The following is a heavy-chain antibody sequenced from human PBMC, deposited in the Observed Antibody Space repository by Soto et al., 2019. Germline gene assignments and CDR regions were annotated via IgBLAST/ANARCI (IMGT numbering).Heavy chain of an antibody. Sequence: ASVKVSCKASGYTFTSYAMHWVRQAPGQRLEWMGWINAGNGNTKYSQKFQGRVTITRDTSASTAYMELSSLRSEDTAVYYCAKDNGSGCDWLRVGDASDIWGQGTMVTVSS. CDR2: INAGNGNT. CDR3: AKDNGSGCDWLRVGDASDI. J-gene: IGHJ3*02. V-gene: IGHV1-3*01. D-gene: IGHD5-12*01. CDR1: GYTFTSYA.